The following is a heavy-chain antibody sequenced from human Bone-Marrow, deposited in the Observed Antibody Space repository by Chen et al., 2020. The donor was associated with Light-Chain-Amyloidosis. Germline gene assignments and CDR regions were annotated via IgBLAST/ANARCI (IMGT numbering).Heavy chain of an antibody. V-gene: IGHV5-51*03. Sequence: EVQLVQSGAEVKKPGESLKISCQGSGYNLLTYWIGWVRQMPGKGLEWLGIAWPADSDTKYSPPFQGQVTISADKSTSTAYLQWRSLKASDTAIYYCVSRSGYGNSLIDHWGQGTQVTVSS. J-gene: IGHJ4*02. CDR1: GYNLLTYW. CDR3: VSRSGYGNSLIDH. CDR2: AWPADSDT. D-gene: IGHD6-13*01.